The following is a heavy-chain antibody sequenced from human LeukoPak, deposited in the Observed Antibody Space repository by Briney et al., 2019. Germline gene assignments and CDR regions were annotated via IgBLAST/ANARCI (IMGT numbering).Heavy chain of an antibody. J-gene: IGHJ6*04. V-gene: IGHV3-48*03. CDR2: ISSSGSTI. D-gene: IGHD3-10*02. Sequence: PGGSLRLSCTASGFTFGDYAMNWVRQAPGKGLEGVSYISSSGSTIYYADSVKGRFTISRDNAKNSLYLQMNSLRAEDTAVYYCAELGITMIGGVWGKGTTVTISS. CDR3: AELGITMIGGV. CDR1: GFTFGDYA.